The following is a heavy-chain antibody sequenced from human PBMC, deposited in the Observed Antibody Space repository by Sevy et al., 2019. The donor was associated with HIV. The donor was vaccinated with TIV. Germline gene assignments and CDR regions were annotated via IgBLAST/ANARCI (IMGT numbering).Heavy chain of an antibody. V-gene: IGHV3-48*03. CDR3: ARNGGAYDTGFDP. J-gene: IGHJ5*02. CDR2: ISSSGSSI. D-gene: IGHD3-22*01. Sequence: GGSLRLSCAGSGFTFSSYDMNWVRQAPGKGLEWISKISSSGSSIYYANSVKGRFTIARDNAKNSLNLQMNSLRAEDTALYYCARNGGAYDTGFDPWGQGTLVTVSS. CDR1: GFTFSSYD.